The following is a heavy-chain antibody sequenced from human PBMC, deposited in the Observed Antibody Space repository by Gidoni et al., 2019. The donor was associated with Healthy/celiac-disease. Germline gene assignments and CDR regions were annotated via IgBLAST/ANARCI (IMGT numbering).Heavy chain of an antibody. V-gene: IGHV4-38-2*02. CDR3: ARDLDSSGFSPLYFDY. CDR2: IYHSGST. Sequence: QVPLQESGPGLVKPSETLSLTCAVSGYSISSGYYWGWIRQPPGKGLEWIGSIYHSGSTYYNPSLKSRVTISVDTSKNQFSLKLSSVTAADTAVYYCARDLDSSGFSPLYFDYWGQGTLVTVSS. CDR1: GYSISSGYY. D-gene: IGHD3-22*01. J-gene: IGHJ4*02.